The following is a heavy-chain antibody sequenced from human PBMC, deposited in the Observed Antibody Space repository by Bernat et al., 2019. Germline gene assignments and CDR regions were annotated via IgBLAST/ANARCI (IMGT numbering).Heavy chain of an antibody. V-gene: IGHV3-21*02. J-gene: IGHJ5*02. D-gene: IGHD3-22*01. CDR1: GFIFSGFP. CDR3: EREGGQKYESDSTSSEFDH. Sequence: EVQLVESGGGLVKPGESLRLSCAASGFIFSGFPMHWVRQAPGRGLEWVSSISSGSESSSNADSVRGRFTVSRDNAKNLLYLQMNRLRGEDTAVYYCEREGGQKYESDSTSSEFDHWGQGALVTVSS. CDR2: ISSGSESS.